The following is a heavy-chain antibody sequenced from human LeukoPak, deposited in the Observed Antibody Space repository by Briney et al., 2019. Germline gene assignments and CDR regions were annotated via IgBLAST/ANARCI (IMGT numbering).Heavy chain of an antibody. D-gene: IGHD3-10*01. CDR2: IYYSGST. V-gene: IGHV4-31*03. J-gene: IGHJ4*02. CDR1: GGSISSGGYY. CDR3: ARRLGGSGSYYY. Sequence: SQTLSLTCTVSGGSISSGGYYWSWIRQHPGKGLEWIGYIYYSGSTYYNPSLKSRVTISVDTSKNQFSLKLRSVTAADTAVYYCARRLGGSGSYYYWGQGTLVTVSS.